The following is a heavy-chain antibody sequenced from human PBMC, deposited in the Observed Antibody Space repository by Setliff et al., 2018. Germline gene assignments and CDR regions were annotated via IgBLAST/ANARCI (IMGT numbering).Heavy chain of an antibody. V-gene: IGHV4-61*02. D-gene: IGHD3-3*01. J-gene: IGHJ5*02. Sequence: SETLSLTCSVSGDSINSGTYYWSWFRQSAGKGLEWIGRIYTGGSTNYNPSLKSRVTITLDTSKNHFSLTLTSVTAADTAVYYCARGRGLEWLPESWFDPWGQGTLVTVSS. CDR2: IYTGGST. CDR1: GDSINSGTYY. CDR3: ARGRGLEWLPESWFDP.